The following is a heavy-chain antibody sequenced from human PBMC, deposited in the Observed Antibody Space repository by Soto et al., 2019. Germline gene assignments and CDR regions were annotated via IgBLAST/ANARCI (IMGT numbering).Heavy chain of an antibody. CDR2: IYPGDSDT. J-gene: IGHJ4*02. Sequence: GGALKISCKGSGYNFSSYWIGWVRPMPGKGLEWMGIIYPGDSDTRYSPSFQGQVTISADKSISTAYLQWSSLKASDTAMYYCARPDYGDYQGEDYWGQGTLVTVSS. V-gene: IGHV5-51*01. CDR1: GYNFSSYW. D-gene: IGHD4-17*01. CDR3: ARPDYGDYQGEDY.